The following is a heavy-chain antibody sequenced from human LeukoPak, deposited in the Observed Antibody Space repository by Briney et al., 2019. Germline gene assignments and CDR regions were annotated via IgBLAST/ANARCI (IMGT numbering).Heavy chain of an antibody. Sequence: GGSLRLSCAASGFTFSSYAMSWVRQAPGKGLERVSAISGSGGSTYYADSVKGRFTISRDNSKNTLYLQMNSLRAEDTAVYYCAKCFRWGDIPDYWGQGTLVTVSS. CDR1: GFTFSSYA. J-gene: IGHJ4*02. CDR3: AKCFRWGDIPDY. CDR2: ISGSGGST. V-gene: IGHV3-23*01. D-gene: IGHD3-9*01.